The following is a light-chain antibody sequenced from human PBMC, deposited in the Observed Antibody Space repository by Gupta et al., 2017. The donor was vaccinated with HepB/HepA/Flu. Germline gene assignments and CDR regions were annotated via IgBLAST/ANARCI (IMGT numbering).Light chain of an antibody. CDR2: EVN. V-gene: IGLV2-8*01. J-gene: IGLJ2*01. CDR3: SSFAGGNRV. CDR1: SSDVGGYNF. Sequence: QSALTQPRSASGSPGQSVTISCTGTSSDVGGYNFVSWYQQHPGKATELMIYEVNKRPSGVPDRFSGSKSGNTASLTVSGLQAEDEADYYCSSFAGGNRVFGGGTKLTVL.